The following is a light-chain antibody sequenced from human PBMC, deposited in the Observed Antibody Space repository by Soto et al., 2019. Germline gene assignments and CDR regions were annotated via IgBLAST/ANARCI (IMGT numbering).Light chain of an antibody. CDR3: QQCGAPPFT. CDR2: RAS. J-gene: IGKJ3*01. CDR1: EAIYSNC. V-gene: IGKV3-20*01. Sequence: EIVLTQSPCTLSLSPGERATLSCRASEAIYSNCLVWYQVKSGRDPRVLIHRASIRATDIPDRFSGGGSGTDFSLTSSRLQREDFAVYYCQQCGAPPFTFGPGTKVDIK.